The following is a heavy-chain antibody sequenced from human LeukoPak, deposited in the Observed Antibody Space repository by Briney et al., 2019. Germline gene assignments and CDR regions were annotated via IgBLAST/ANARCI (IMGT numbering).Heavy chain of an antibody. D-gene: IGHD3-22*01. CDR1: VYTFTSYG. J-gene: IGHJ4*02. V-gene: IGHV1-18*01. CDR3: ARDLVYYDSSGDRLGFND. Sequence: ASVKVSCKSSVYTFTSYGIRWGRQPPGQGLEWMGWISAYNGNTNYAQKLQGRVTMTTDTSTSTAYMYLSSMSSDDTAVYYCARDLVYYDSSGDRLGFNDGGKGTLVTVSS. CDR2: ISAYNGNT.